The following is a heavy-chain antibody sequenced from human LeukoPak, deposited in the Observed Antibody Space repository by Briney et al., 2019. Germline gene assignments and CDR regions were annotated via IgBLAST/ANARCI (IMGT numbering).Heavy chain of an antibody. V-gene: IGHV3-7*01. Sequence: GGSLRLSCAASGLTFSRFWMSWVRQAPGKGLEWVANINEDRSQKYFVDSVKGRFTISRDNAKNSLFLQMNTLRVEDMAVYYCASGGHLDYWGQGILVTVSS. CDR1: GLTFSRFW. J-gene: IGHJ4*02. CDR2: INEDRSQK. CDR3: ASGGHLDY. D-gene: IGHD3-16*01.